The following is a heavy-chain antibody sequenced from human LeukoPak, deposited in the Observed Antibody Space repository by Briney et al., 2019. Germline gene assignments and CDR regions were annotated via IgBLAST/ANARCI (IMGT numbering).Heavy chain of an antibody. V-gene: IGHV1-46*01. J-gene: IGHJ5*02. CDR2: INPSGGST. CDR1: GYTFTGYY. D-gene: IGHD3-22*01. Sequence: ASVKVSCKASGYTFTGYYMHWVRQAPGQGLEWMGIINPSGGSTSYAQKFQGRVTMTRDMSTSTVYMELSSLRSEDTAVYYCARDQGHYYDSSEFDPWGQGTLVTVSS. CDR3: ARDQGHYYDSSEFDP.